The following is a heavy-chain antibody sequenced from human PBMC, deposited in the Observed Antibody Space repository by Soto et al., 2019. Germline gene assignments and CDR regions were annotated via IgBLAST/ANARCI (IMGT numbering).Heavy chain of an antibody. Sequence: PGGSLRLSCAASVFTFDAYALHWVRQAPGSGLEWVAGITWNGETLGYADSLKGRFAISRDNGTNCLFLDLNSLTVEDTALYYCAKDSVPGFYRGNFYQGGRGT. CDR3: AKDSVPGFYRGNFYQ. CDR1: VFTFDAYA. D-gene: IGHD1-7*01. CDR2: ITWNGETL. J-gene: IGHJ4*02. V-gene: IGHV3-9*01.